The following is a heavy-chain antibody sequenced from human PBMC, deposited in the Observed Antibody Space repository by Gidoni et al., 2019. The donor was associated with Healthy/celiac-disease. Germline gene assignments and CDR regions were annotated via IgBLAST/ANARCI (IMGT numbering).Heavy chain of an antibody. D-gene: IGHD1-26*01. J-gene: IGHJ4*02. Sequence: EVQLVESGGGLVQPGRSLRLSCAASGFTFDDYAMHWVRQAPGKGLEWVSGISWNSGSIGYADSVKGRFTISRDNAKNSLYLQMNSLRAEDTALYYCAKGSGSFQYYFDYWGQGTLVTVSS. CDR3: AKGSGSFQYYFDY. CDR1: GFTFDDYA. V-gene: IGHV3-9*01. CDR2: ISWNSGSI.